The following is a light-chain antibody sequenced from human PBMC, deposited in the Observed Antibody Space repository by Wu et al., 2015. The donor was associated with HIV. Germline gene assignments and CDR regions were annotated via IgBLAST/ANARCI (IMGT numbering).Light chain of an antibody. CDR1: QSISTN. V-gene: IGKV3-15*01. Sequence: EIVMTQSPATLSVSPGERATLSCRASQSISTNLAWYRQKPGQAPRLLIHGALTRATGIPARFSGSGSGTEFTLTITNMHSEDFAVYYCHQYNNWPPGSFGQGTKLEIK. CDR2: GAL. J-gene: IGKJ2*01. CDR3: HQYNNWPPGS.